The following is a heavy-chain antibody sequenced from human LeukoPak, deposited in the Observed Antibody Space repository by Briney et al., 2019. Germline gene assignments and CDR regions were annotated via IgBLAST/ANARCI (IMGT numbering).Heavy chain of an antibody. Sequence: ASVKVSCKVSGYTFTSYGISWVRQAPGQGLEWMGWISAYNGNTNYAQKLQGRVTMTTDTSTSTAYMELRSLRSDDTAVYYCARGPALFTMVRGVIDFDYWGQGTLVTVSS. CDR3: ARGPALFTMVRGVIDFDY. V-gene: IGHV1-18*04. J-gene: IGHJ4*02. D-gene: IGHD3-10*01. CDR2: ISAYNGNT. CDR1: GYTFTSYG.